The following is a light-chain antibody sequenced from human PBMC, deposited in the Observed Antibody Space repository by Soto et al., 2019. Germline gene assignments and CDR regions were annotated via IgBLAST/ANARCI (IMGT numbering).Light chain of an antibody. V-gene: IGKV3-15*01. CDR2: DAS. Sequence: IVTTQCPATRSVSPGERATLSCRASQSVSSNLAWYQQKPGQAPRLLIYDASTRATGIPARFSGSGSGTDFTLTISSLQSEDFVVYYCQQYNHWPLMFGQGTKVDIK. CDR3: QQYNHWPLM. CDR1: QSVSSN. J-gene: IGKJ1*01.